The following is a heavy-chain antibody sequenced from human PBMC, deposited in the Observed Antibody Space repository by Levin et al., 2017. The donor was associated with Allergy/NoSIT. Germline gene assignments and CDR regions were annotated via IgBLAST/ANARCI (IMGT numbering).Heavy chain of an antibody. Sequence: GESLKISCAASGFTFSNAWMSWVRQAPGKGLEWVGRIKSKTDGGTTDYAAPVKGRFTISRDDSKNTLYLQMNSLKTEDTAVYYCTTDSSITMVRGVIITWDWGLGGMDVWGQGTTVTVSS. J-gene: IGHJ6*02. CDR2: IKSKTDGGTT. CDR3: TTDSSITMVRGVIITWDWGLGGMDV. D-gene: IGHD3-10*01. CDR1: GFTFSNAW. V-gene: IGHV3-15*01.